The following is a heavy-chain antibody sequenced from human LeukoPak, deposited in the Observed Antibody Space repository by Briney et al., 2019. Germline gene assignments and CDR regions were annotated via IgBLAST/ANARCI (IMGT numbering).Heavy chain of an antibody. V-gene: IGHV5-10-1*01. J-gene: IGHJ4*02. CDR2: IDPSDSYT. CDR3: ARHPVYNWNPTPFDY. CDR1: GYSFTSYW. D-gene: IGHD1-20*01. Sequence: GESLKISCKGSGYSFTSYWISWVRQMPGKGLKWMGRIDPSDSYTNYSPSFQGHVTISADKSISTAYLQWSSLKASDTAMYYCARHPVYNWNPTPFDYWGQGTLVTVSS.